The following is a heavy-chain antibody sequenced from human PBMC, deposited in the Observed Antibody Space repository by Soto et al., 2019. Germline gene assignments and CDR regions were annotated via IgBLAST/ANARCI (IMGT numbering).Heavy chain of an antibody. V-gene: IGHV1-8*01. CDR1: GYTFTSYD. CDR2: MNPNSGNT. J-gene: IGHJ6*03. D-gene: IGHD3-3*01. CDR3: ARVVLRFLEWLPDYYYYMDV. Sequence: GASVKVSCKASGYTFTSYDINWVRQATGQGLERMGWMNPNSGNTGYAQKFQGRVTMTRNTSISTAYMELSSLRSEDTAVYYCARVVLRFLEWLPDYYYYMDVWGKGTTVTVSS.